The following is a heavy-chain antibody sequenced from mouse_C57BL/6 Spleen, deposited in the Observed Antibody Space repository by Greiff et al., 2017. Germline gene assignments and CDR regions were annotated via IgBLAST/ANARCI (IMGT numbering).Heavy chain of an antibody. CDR1: GYAFSSYW. Sequence: QVQLKQSGAELVKPGASVKISCKASGYAFSSYWMNWVKQRPGQGLEWIGQIYPGDGDTNYNGKFKGKATLTADKSSSTAYMQLSSLTSEDSAVYFCARLYDGYSAWFAYWGQGTLVTVSA. V-gene: IGHV1-80*01. J-gene: IGHJ3*01. CDR3: ARLYDGYSAWFAY. CDR2: IYPGDGDT. D-gene: IGHD2-3*01.